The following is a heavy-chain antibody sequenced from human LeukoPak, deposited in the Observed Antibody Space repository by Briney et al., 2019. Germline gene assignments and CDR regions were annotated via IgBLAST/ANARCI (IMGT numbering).Heavy chain of an antibody. V-gene: IGHV3-23*01. CDR1: GFTFSNYA. Sequence: GGSLRLSCVASGFTFSNYAMSWVRQAPGKGLEWISGTGGRDGITFYAPSVKGRFTMSRDNSKNTLFLQMNNLRAEDTAVYYCARHHYQLSALDYWGQGTLVTVSS. CDR2: TGGRDGIT. D-gene: IGHD2-2*01. J-gene: IGHJ4*02. CDR3: ARHHYQLSALDY.